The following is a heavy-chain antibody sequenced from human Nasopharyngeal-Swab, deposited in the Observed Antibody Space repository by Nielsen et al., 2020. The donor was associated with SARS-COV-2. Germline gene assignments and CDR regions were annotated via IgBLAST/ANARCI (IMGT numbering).Heavy chain of an antibody. CDR1: GYTFTSYA. D-gene: IGHD6-19*01. V-gene: IGHV7-4-1*02. CDR2: INTNTGNP. CDR3: ASDGLSLQYSSGWYGWFDP. J-gene: IGHJ5*02. Sequence: ASVKVSCKASGYTFTSYAMNWVRQAPGQGLEWMGWINTNTGNPTYAQGFTGRFVFSLDTSVSTAYLQISSLKAEDTAVYYCASDGLSLQYSSGWYGWFDPWGQGTLVTVSS.